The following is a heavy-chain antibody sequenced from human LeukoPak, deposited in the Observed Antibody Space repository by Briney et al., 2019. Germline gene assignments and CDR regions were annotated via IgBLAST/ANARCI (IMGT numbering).Heavy chain of an antibody. CDR1: GGSFSGYY. V-gene: IGHV4-34*01. D-gene: IGHD3-22*01. CDR3: ARVPDSSGYYFDY. J-gene: IGHJ4*02. CDR2: INHSGST. Sequence: PSETLSLTCAVYGGSFSGYYWSWIRQPPGKGLEWIGGINHSGSTNYNPSLKSRVTISVDTSKNQFSLKLSSVTAADTAVYYCARVPDSSGYYFDYWGQGTLVTVSS.